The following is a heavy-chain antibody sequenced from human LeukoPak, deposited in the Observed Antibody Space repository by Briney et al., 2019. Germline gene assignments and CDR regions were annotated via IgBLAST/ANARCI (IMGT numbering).Heavy chain of an antibody. Sequence: SETLSLTCAVSGGSILTTNWWSWVRQPPGKGLEWIGEVHLSGASNYNPSLKSRVTISVDTSKNQFSLKLSSVTAADTAVYYCARGGISRDGYNLGNWFDPWGQGTLVTVSS. CDR2: VHLSGAS. CDR3: ARGGISRDGYNLGNWFDP. CDR1: GGSILTTNW. D-gene: IGHD5-24*01. J-gene: IGHJ5*02. V-gene: IGHV4-4*02.